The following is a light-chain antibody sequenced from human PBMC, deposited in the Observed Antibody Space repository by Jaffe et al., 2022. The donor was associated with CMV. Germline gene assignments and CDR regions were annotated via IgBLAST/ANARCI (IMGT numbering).Light chain of an antibody. CDR1: SSNIGSNS. CDR3: AAWDASLNGVV. Sequence: QSVLTQPPSASGTPGQRVTISCSGSSSNIGSNSVNWYQQVPGTAPKLLIYSNSQRPSGVPDRFSGSKSGTSASLAISGLQSDDEADYYCAAWDASLNGVVFGGGTKLTVL. V-gene: IGLV1-44*01. J-gene: IGLJ2*01. CDR2: SNS.